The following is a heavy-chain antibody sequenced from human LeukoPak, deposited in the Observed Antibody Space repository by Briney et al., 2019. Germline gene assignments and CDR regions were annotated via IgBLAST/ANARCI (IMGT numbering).Heavy chain of an antibody. CDR3: ARTWTTVTTFYSYYYYGMDV. D-gene: IGHD4-17*01. CDR2: ICGSASST. J-gene: IGHJ6*02. V-gene: IGHV3-23*01. CDR1: GFTFSNYA. Sequence: PGGSLRLSCAASGFTFSNYAMGWVRQAPGKGLEWVTAICGSASSTYYADSVKGRFTISRDNSKNTLYLQMNSLRAEDTAVYYCARTWTTVTTFYSYYYYGMDVWGQGTTVTVSS.